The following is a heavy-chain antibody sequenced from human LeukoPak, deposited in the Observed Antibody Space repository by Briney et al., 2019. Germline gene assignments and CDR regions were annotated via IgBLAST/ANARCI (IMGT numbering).Heavy chain of an antibody. V-gene: IGHV4-39*01. CDR1: GGSISSSSYY. D-gene: IGHD2-2*01. CDR3: ARRSRGMRYCFDS. CDR2: IYYSGST. Sequence: SETLSLTCTVSGGSISSSSYYWGRIRQPPGKGLEWIGTIYYSGSTYYNPSLKSRVTMSVDTSENQFSLKLSSVTAADTAVYYCARRSRGMRYCFDSWGQGTLVTVSS. J-gene: IGHJ4*02.